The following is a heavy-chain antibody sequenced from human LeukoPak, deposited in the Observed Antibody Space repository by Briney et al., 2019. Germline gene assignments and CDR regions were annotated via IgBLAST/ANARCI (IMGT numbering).Heavy chain of an antibody. CDR1: GFTISSYA. J-gene: IGHJ4*02. CDR3: ARESSSGYYYAYYFDY. D-gene: IGHD3-22*01. V-gene: IGHV3-23*01. Sequence: GGSLRLSCAASGFTISSYAMSWVRQAPGKGLEWVSAISISGATTHYADSVKGRFTISRDNAKNSLYLQMNSLRAEDTAVYYCARESSSGYYYAYYFDYWGQGTLVTVSS. CDR2: ISISGATT.